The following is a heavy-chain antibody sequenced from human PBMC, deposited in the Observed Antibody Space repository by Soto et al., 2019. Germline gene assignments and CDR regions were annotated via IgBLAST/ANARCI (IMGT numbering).Heavy chain of an antibody. D-gene: IGHD4-17*01. Sequence: EVQLVESGGGLVQPGGSLRLSCAVSGFTFSNYWMTWVRQAPGKGLEWVANIKQDGSEKYYVDSVKGRFTISRDNAKNSLFLQMNSLRAEDTAVYYCASKLYGDPHYWGQGTLVTVSS. CDR3: ASKLYGDPHY. V-gene: IGHV3-7*01. J-gene: IGHJ4*02. CDR2: IKQDGSEK. CDR1: GFTFSNYW.